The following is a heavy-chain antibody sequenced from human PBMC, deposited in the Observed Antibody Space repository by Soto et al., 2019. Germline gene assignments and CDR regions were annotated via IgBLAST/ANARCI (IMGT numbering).Heavy chain of an antibody. CDR2: ISSSSSYI. J-gene: IGHJ6*03. CDR1: GFTFSSYS. Sequence: EVQLVESGGGLVKPGGSLRLSCAASGFTFSSYSMNWVRQATGKGLEWVSSISSSSSYIYYADSVKGRFTISRDNAKNSLYLQMNSLRAEDTAVYYCARDLSGTTPYYYYYMDVWGKGTTVTVSS. D-gene: IGHD1-7*01. V-gene: IGHV3-21*01. CDR3: ARDLSGTTPYYYYYMDV.